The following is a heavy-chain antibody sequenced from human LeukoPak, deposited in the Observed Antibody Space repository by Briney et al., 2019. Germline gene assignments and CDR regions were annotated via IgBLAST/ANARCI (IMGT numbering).Heavy chain of an antibody. J-gene: IGHJ5*02. CDR3: ARGKLRFLEWLLDNWFDP. D-gene: IGHD3-3*01. Sequence: GGSLRLSCVASRFTFSSHWVSWVRQAPGKGLEWVSSISSSSSYIYYADSVKGRFTISRDNAKNSLYLQMNSLRAEDTAVYYCARGKLRFLEWLLDNWFDPWGQGTLVTVSS. CDR2: ISSSSSYI. CDR1: RFTFSSHW. V-gene: IGHV3-21*01.